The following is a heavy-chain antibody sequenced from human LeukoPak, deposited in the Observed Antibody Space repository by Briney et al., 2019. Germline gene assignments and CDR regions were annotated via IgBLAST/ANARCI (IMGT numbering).Heavy chain of an antibody. CDR1: GYNFTSYW. CDR2: IYPGDSDT. V-gene: IGHV5-51*01. Sequence: GESLKISCKGSGYNFTSYWIAWVRQMPGRGLEWMGIIYPGDSDTRYSPSFQGQVIISADKSISTAYLQWRSLKASDTAIYYCATYSDTFYFDCWGQGTLVTVSS. CDR3: ATYSDTFYFDC. D-gene: IGHD3-16*01. J-gene: IGHJ4*02.